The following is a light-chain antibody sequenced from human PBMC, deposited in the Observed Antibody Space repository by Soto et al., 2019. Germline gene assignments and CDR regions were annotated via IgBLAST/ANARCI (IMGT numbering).Light chain of an antibody. J-gene: IGLJ1*01. CDR3: QVWDSSSDLYV. Sequence: SYELTQPPSVSVAPGKTARITCGGNNIGSKSVHWYQQTPGQAPVLVIYYDSDRPSGIPERFSGSNSGNTATLTISRVEAGDEADYYCQVWDSSSDLYVFGTGTKVTVL. V-gene: IGLV3-21*04. CDR2: YDS. CDR1: NIGSKS.